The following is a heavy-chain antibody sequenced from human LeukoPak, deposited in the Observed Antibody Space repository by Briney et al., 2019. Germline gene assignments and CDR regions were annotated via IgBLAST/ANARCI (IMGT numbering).Heavy chain of an antibody. CDR2: INHSGST. Sequence: ASETLSLTCAVYGGSLSGYYWSWIRQPPGKGLEWIGEINHSGSTNYNPSLKSRVTISVDTSKNQFSLKLSPVTAADTAVYYCARATMIVVVPNRTRDFDYWGQGTLVTVSS. J-gene: IGHJ4*02. CDR1: GGSLSGYY. V-gene: IGHV4-34*01. CDR3: ARATMIVVVPNRTRDFDY. D-gene: IGHD3-22*01.